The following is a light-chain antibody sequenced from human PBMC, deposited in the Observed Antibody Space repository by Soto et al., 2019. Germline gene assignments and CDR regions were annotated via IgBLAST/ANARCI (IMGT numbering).Light chain of an antibody. Sequence: EIVMTQSPGTLSVSPGARVTLSCRASQSVSSHLAWYQQKPGQAPRLLIYGASTRATGIPARFSGSGSGTEFTLTISSLQSEDLALYYCQQYKTWRTFGQGTKVEIK. CDR1: QSVSSH. V-gene: IGKV3-15*01. CDR2: GAS. J-gene: IGKJ1*01. CDR3: QQYKTWRT.